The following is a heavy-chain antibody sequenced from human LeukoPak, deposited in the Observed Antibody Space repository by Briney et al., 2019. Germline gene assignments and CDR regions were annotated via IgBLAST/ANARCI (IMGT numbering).Heavy chain of an antibody. CDR1: GFSVGSNY. V-gene: IGHV3-53*04. CDR3: SSSSPTSHTDY. CDR2: IYSGGST. J-gene: IGHJ4*02. Sequence: QPGGSLRLSCAASGFSVGSNYMTWVRQAPGKGLECVSVIYSGGSTYYADSVKGRFTISRHNTKNTLYLQMNSLRAEDTAVYYCSSSSPTSHTDYWGQGTLVTVSS. D-gene: IGHD6-13*01.